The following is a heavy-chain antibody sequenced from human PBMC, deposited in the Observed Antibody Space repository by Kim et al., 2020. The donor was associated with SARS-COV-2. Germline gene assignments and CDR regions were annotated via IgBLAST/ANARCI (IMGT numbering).Heavy chain of an antibody. Sequence: GGSLRLSCAASGFTFSSFGMHWVRQAPDKGLEWVAVIWYDGSNKYYADSVKGRFTISRDNSKNTLYLHMNSLRAEDTAVYYCAREQLVQIDYWGQGTLVT. CDR3: AREQLVQIDY. V-gene: IGHV3-33*01. CDR2: IWYDGSNK. CDR1: GFTFSSFG. D-gene: IGHD6-13*01. J-gene: IGHJ4*02.